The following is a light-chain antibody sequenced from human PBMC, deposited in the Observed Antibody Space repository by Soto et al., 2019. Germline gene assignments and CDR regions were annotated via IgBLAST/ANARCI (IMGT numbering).Light chain of an antibody. V-gene: IGKV3-20*01. Sequence: EIVLTQSPGTLSLSPGERATLSCRASQSVSSHYLAWYQQKPAQAPRLLIYGASNRATGIPDRFSGSGSGTDFTLTISRLEPEDFAVYYCQLYGSSSYTFGRGTELEIK. J-gene: IGKJ2*01. CDR1: QSVSSHY. CDR3: QLYGSSSYT. CDR2: GAS.